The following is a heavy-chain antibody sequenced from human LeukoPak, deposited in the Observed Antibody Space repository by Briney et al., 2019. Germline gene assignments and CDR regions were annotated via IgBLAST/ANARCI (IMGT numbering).Heavy chain of an antibody. Sequence: ASVKVSCKASGYTFTDYYMHWVRQAPGQGLEWMGWINPNSGGTKFAQKFQGRVTMTRHTSISTAYMELSSLRSDDTAVYYCAREGIMVTFGGIWGQGTLVTVSS. D-gene: IGHD3-16*01. J-gene: IGHJ4*02. CDR1: GYTFTDYY. V-gene: IGHV1-2*02. CDR2: INPNSGGT. CDR3: AREGIMVTFGGI.